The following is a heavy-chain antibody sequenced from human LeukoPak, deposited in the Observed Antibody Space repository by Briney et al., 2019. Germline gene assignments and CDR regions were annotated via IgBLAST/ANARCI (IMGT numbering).Heavy chain of an antibody. CDR3: AKDILAAGLFFDF. D-gene: IGHD6-13*01. J-gene: IGHJ4*02. CDR2: ISNSGGKTI. CDR1: GFTFSDYY. V-gene: IGHV3-11*01. Sequence: GGSLRLSCAASGFTFSDYYMSWIRQAPGKGLEWVSYISNSGGKTIYYADFVKGRFTISRDNAKNSLYLQMNSLRAEDTAVYYCAKDILAAGLFFDFWGQGTLVTVSS.